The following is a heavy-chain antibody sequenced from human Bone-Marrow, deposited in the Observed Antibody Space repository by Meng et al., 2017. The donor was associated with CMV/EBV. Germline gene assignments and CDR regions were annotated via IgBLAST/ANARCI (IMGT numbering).Heavy chain of an antibody. CDR3: ARGAQVEHY. J-gene: IGHJ4*02. D-gene: IGHD5-24*01. Sequence: GESLKISCAASGFTFSSYSMNWVRQAPGKGLEWVSYISSSSSTIYYADSVKGRFTISRDNSKNTLYLQMNSLRAEDTAVYYCARGAQVEHYWGQGTLVTVSS. CDR1: GFTFSSYS. V-gene: IGHV3-48*01. CDR2: ISSSSSTI.